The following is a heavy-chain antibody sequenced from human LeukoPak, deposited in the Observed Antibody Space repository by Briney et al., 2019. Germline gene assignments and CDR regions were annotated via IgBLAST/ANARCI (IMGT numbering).Heavy chain of an antibody. V-gene: IGHV4-4*07. CDR2: IYTSGST. D-gene: IGHD3-3*01. CDR1: GGSTSSYY. J-gene: IGHJ4*02. Sequence: SETLSLTCTDSGGSTSSYYWSWLRQPAGKGLEWIGRIYTSGSTNYNPSLKSRVTMSVDTSKNQFSLKLSSVTAADTAVYYCARASDDFWSGYYLDTAPVFDYWGQGTLVTVSS. CDR3: ARASDDFWSGYYLDTAPVFDY.